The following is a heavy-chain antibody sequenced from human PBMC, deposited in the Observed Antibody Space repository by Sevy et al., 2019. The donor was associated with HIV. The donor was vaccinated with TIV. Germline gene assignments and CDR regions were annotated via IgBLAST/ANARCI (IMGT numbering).Heavy chain of an antibody. Sequence: GGSLRLSCAASGFSLSDYAIHWARQGPVKGLEWVTVISFDGGNKYYADSVKGRLTISRENSKNTVSLQMNSLRPDDTALYYCARGPYNSGLRLDFWGRGILVTVSS. D-gene: IGHD5-12*01. V-gene: IGHV3-30-3*01. CDR2: ISFDGGNK. J-gene: IGHJ4*02. CDR1: GFSLSDYA. CDR3: ARGPYNSGLRLDF.